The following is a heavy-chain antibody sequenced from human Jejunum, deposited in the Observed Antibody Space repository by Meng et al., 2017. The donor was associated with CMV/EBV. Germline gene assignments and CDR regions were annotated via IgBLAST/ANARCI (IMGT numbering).Heavy chain of an antibody. D-gene: IGHD3-10*01. CDR3: ARDPVPYYYGSGSYDYYFDY. CDR1: YS. CDR2: ISSSSSYI. J-gene: IGHJ4*02. V-gene: IGHV3-21*01. Sequence: YSMNWVRQAPGKGLEWVSSISSSSSYIYYADSVKGRFTISRDNAKNSLYLQMNSLRAEDTAVYYCARDPVPYYYGSGSYDYYFDYWGQGTLVTVSS.